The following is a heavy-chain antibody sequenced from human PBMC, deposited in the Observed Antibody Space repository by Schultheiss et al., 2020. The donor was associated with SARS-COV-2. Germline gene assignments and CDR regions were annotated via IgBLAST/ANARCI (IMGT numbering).Heavy chain of an antibody. J-gene: IGHJ4*02. CDR2: ISLSGGST. CDR3: AKYRTVIPYFDY. CDR1: GFTFSNYA. V-gene: IGHV3-23*01. D-gene: IGHD3-22*01. Sequence: GGSLRLSCAVSGFTFSNYAMNWVRQAPGKGLEWVSAISLSGGSTHYADSVKGRFTISRDNSKNTLSLQMNSLRAEDTAVYSCAKYRTVIPYFDYWGQGTLVTVSS.